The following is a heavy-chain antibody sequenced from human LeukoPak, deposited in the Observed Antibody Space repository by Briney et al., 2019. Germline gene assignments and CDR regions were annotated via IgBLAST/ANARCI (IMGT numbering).Heavy chain of an antibody. Sequence: ASVKVSCKASGYTFTGYYMHRVRQAPGQGLEWMGWINPNSGGTNYAQKFQGRVTMTRDTSISTAYMELSRLRSDDTAVYYCARDIPRGVGATHSVYWGQGTLVTVSS. CDR2: INPNSGGT. CDR1: GYTFTGYY. V-gene: IGHV1-2*02. D-gene: IGHD1-26*01. J-gene: IGHJ4*02. CDR3: ARDIPRGVGATHSVY.